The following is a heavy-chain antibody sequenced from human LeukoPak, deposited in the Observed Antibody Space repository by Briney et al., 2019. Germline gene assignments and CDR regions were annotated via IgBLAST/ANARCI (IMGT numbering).Heavy chain of an antibody. V-gene: IGHV3-33*01. J-gene: IGHJ5*01. D-gene: IGHD6-6*01. CDR3: ARGWEYSSSSNLDWFDS. Sequence: AGGSLRLSCAASGFTFSSYGMHWVRQAPGKGLEWVAVIWYGGSNKYYADSVKGRFTISRDNSKNTLYLQMNSLRAEDTAVYYCARGWEYSSSSNLDWFDSWGQGTLVTVSS. CDR1: GFTFSSYG. CDR2: IWYGGSNK.